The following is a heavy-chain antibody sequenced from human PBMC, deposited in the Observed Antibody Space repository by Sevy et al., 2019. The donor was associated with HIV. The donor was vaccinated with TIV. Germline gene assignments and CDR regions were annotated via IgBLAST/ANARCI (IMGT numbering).Heavy chain of an antibody. V-gene: IGHV4-31*03. CDR1: GGSISSGGYY. CDR3: ARDKSCSGGSCYYYYYAMDV. J-gene: IGHJ6*02. Sequence: SETLSLTCTVSGGSISSGGYYWSWIRQHPGKGLEWIGYIYYSGSTYYNPSLKSRVTISVDTSKNQFSLKLSSVTAADTAVYYCARDKSCSGGSCYYYYYAMDVWGQGTTVTVSS. D-gene: IGHD2-15*01. CDR2: IYYSGST.